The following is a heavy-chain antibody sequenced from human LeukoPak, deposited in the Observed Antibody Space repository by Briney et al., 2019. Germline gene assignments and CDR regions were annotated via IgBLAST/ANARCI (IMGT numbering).Heavy chain of an antibody. V-gene: IGHV4/OR15-8*02. CDR1: GGSISGTNW. CDR3: SRESGPFCPFGY. J-gene: IGHJ4*02. CDR2: ISLAGQT. D-gene: IGHD1-26*01. Sequence: SETLSLTCGVSGGSISGTNWWSWVRQPPGQGLEWIGEISLAGQTDYNPSLNGRVTMSLDKSSNQLSLHLTSVTAADTATYFCSRESGPFCPFGYWGQGTLVIVSS.